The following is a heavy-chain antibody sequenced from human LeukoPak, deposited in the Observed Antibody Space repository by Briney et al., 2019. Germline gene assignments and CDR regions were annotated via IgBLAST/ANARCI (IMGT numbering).Heavy chain of an antibody. D-gene: IGHD5/OR15-5a*01. J-gene: IGHJ6*03. CDR3: ERDAVHDGSKTPHYRYYYLDV. Sequence: PSETLSLTCTLCGRPIYRYNWSWLRQPPGKGLEWIGEINHSGSTKCNPSLKSRVTMSLDTSKNQFSLKLSSVTAADTAVYYCERDAVHDGSKTPHYRYYYLDVWGRGTPVTVSS. CDR1: GRPIYRYN. V-gene: IGHV4-34*01. CDR2: INHSGST.